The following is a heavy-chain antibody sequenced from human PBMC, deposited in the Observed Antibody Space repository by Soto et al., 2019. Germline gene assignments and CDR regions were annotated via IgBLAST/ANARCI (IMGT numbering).Heavy chain of an antibody. Sequence: GGSLRLSCAVSGFTFSDYWMSWVRQAPGKGLEWVANIKQDGNEKYYVDSVKGRFTISRDNAKSTLYLQMNSLRAEDTALYYCAKGRSYYYYGVDVWGQGTTVTVSS. J-gene: IGHJ6*02. CDR2: IKQDGNEK. CDR1: GFTFSDYW. CDR3: AKGRSYYYYGVDV. V-gene: IGHV3-7*03.